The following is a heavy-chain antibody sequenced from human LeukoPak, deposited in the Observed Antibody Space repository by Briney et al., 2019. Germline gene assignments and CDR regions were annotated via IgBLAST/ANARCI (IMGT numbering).Heavy chain of an antibody. CDR2: ISYSGANS. D-gene: IGHD3-16*02. Sequence: GGSLRLSCAASGFTFTFSGSAMSWVRQAPGEGLEWVSLISYSGANSYTDSVRGRFTISRDNSKDTLFLQMNSLRAEDTAIYYCARDMQLSTWGLGTTVTVSS. J-gene: IGHJ3*01. V-gene: IGHV3-23*01. CDR1: GFTFTFSGSA. CDR3: ARDMQLST.